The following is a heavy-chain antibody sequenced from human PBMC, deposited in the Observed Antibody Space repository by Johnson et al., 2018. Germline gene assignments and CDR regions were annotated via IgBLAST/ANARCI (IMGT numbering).Heavy chain of an antibody. D-gene: IGHD4-17*01. CDR3: ARVDDYVRAFDI. V-gene: IGHV4-4*02. Sequence: QVQLQESGPGLVKXSGTXSLXCAVSGASISSSTWWSWVRQPTGKGLEWIGEINQSGSTNYNPSLKSRVTISLDTSKNLFSLKFSPVTAADTAVYYCARVDDYVRAFDIWGQGTKVTVSS. CDR1: GASISSSTW. J-gene: IGHJ3*02. CDR2: INQSGST.